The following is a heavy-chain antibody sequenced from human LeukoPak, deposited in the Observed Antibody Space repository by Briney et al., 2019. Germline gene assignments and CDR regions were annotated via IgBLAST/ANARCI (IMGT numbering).Heavy chain of an antibody. J-gene: IGHJ6*02. CDR3: ATYTNWVAGDV. CDR2: IKDDGSET. CDR1: GFTFNKSW. D-gene: IGHD7-27*01. V-gene: IGHV3-7*01. Sequence: PGGSLLLSCGTSGFTFNKSWMSWGRPAPGKGPEWVPSIKDDGSETFHADSVRGRFTISRDNARGTLYVQMNTLRAEDTAVYYCATYTNWVAGDVWGQGTTVTVSS.